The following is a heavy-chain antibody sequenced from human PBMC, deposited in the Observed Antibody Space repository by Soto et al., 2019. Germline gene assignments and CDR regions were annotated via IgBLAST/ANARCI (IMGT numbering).Heavy chain of an antibody. CDR3: ARDGDPESAFWRGPLGGGRCDP. CDR1: GGTFGNSA. Sequence: QVQLVQSGAEVKKPGSSVNVSCKTSGGTFGNSAVAWVRQAPGQGLEWMGGIVPMFGTANYAQKFQGRLTMTADDETTTAYMVVRSLRTDETAVYYCARDGDPESAFWRGPLGGGRCDPWGQGSLVTVSS. V-gene: IGHV1-69*12. J-gene: IGHJ5*02. D-gene: IGHD3-3*01. CDR2: IVPMFGTA.